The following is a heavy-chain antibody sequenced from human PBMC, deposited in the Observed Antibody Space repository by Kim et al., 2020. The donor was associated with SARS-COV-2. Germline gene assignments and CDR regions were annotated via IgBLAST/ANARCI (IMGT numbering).Heavy chain of an antibody. V-gene: IGHV4-39*07. D-gene: IGHD3-22*01. CDR3: ASGYDSSGYYSGTLY. J-gene: IGHJ4*02. Sequence: PSLKSRVTISVDTSKNQFSLKLSSVTAADTAVYYCASGYDSSGYYSGTLYWGQGTLVTVSS.